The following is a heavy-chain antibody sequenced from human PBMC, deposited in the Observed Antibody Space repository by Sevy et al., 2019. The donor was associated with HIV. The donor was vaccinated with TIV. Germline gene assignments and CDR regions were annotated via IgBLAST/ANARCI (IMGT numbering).Heavy chain of an antibody. CDR1: GFTFSDYF. D-gene: IGHD2-8*01. Sequence: GGSLRLSCAASGFTFSDYFMSWIRQAPGKGQEWISYISLSGSTIYYADSVKGRFTISRDNAKNSLYLQMNSLRAEDTAMYYCARENRHCTNGICYGYYGMDVWGQGTTVTVSS. CDR2: ISLSGSTI. CDR3: ARENRHCTNGICYGYYGMDV. V-gene: IGHV3-11*01. J-gene: IGHJ6*02.